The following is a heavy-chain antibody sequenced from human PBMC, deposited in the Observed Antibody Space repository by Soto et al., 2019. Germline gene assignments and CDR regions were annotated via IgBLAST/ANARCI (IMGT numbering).Heavy chain of an antibody. CDR1: GGSISSGGYY. CDR2: IYYSGST. V-gene: IGHV4-31*03. Sequence: QVQLQESGPGLVKPSQTLSLTCTVSGGSISSGGYYWSWIRQHPGKGLEWIGYIYYSGSTYYNPSLNSRVTISVDTSKNQFSLKLSSVTAADTAVYYCARDSTVTTMGWFDPWGQGTLVTVSS. CDR3: ARDSTVTTMGWFDP. D-gene: IGHD4-17*01. J-gene: IGHJ5*02.